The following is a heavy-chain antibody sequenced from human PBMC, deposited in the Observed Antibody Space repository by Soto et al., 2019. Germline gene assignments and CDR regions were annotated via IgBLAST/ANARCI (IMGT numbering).Heavy chain of an antibody. Sequence: GGSLRLSCAASGFTFSSYSMNWVRQAPGKGLEWVSSISSSSSYIYYADSVKGRFTISRDNAKNSLYLQMNSLRAEDTAVYYCARDNPGSSSYFDYWGQGTLVTVSS. CDR3: ARDNPGSSSYFDY. J-gene: IGHJ4*02. V-gene: IGHV3-21*01. D-gene: IGHD6-6*01. CDR2: ISSSSSYI. CDR1: GFTFSSYS.